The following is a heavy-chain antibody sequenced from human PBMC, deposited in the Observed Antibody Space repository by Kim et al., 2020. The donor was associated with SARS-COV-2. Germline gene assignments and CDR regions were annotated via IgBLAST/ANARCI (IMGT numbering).Heavy chain of an antibody. CDR1: GGSINSGGNY. CDR2: IYYSGST. J-gene: IGHJ6*02. D-gene: IGHD5-18*01. V-gene: IGHV4-31*03. Sequence: SETLSLTCTVSGGSINSGGNYWSWIRQHPGKGLEWIGYIYYSGSTYYNPSLKTRVTISIDTSKNQFSPKLSSVTAADTAVYYCARDREIHLWFGFGGGTDVWGQGTTVTVSS. CDR3: ARDREIHLWFGFGGGTDV.